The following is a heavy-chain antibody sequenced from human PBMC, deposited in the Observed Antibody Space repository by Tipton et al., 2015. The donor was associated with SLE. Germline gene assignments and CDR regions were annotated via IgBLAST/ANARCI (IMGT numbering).Heavy chain of an antibody. CDR1: GDSINNGNYY. V-gene: IGHV4-61*02. J-gene: IGHJ6*03. Sequence: TLSLTCTVSGDSINNGNYYWSWIRQPAGKGLEWIGRIYTSGYTDYSPSLKSRVTISLDTSKNQFSLKLSSVTAADTAMYYCAREGEIVVPLRAYYYLDVWGKGTTVTVSS. CDR3: AREGEIVVPLRAYYYLDV. D-gene: IGHD2-2*01. CDR2: IYTSGYT.